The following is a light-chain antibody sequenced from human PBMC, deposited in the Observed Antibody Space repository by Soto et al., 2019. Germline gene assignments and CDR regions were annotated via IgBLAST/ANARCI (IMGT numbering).Light chain of an antibody. Sequence: DIQMTQSPSTLSASVGDRVTITCRASQSISYWLAWYQQKPGKAPNLLIYDASSLQSGVPSRFSGSRSGTEFTLTISSLQPDDVGTYYYQQYNSYSWTFGQGTKVEIK. CDR3: QQYNSYSWT. CDR2: DAS. CDR1: QSISYW. V-gene: IGKV1-5*01. J-gene: IGKJ1*01.